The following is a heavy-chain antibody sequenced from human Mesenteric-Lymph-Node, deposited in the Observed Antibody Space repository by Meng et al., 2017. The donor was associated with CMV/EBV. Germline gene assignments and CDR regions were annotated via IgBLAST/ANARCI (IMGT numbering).Heavy chain of an antibody. V-gene: IGHV1-8*01. Sequence: SCKTSGYTFTSHDINWVRQATGQGLEWMGWMNPNTGDTGYAQKFQGRVTLTSDTSISTVYMELSSLRSEDTAVYYCASAYSGYAVRYWGQGTLVTVSS. CDR3: ASAYSGYAVRY. CDR2: MNPNTGDT. D-gene: IGHD5-12*01. CDR1: GYTFTSHD. J-gene: IGHJ4*02.